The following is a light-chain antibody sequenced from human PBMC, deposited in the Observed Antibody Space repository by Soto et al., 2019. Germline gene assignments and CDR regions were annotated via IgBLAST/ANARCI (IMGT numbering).Light chain of an antibody. CDR3: CSYAGFYTYYV. V-gene: IGLV2-11*01. CDR2: DVS. CDR1: SSDVGGYNY. Sequence: QSALTQPRSVSGSPGQSVTISCTGTSSDVGGYNYVSWYQQHPGKAPKLMIYDVSKRPSGVPDRFSGSKSGNTASLTISGLQAEDEADYYCCSYAGFYTYYVFGTWTKLTVL. J-gene: IGLJ1*01.